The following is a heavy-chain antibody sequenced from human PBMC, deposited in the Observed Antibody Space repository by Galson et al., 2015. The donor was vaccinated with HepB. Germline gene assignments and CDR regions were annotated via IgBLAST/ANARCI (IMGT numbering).Heavy chain of an antibody. Sequence: LSLTCTVSGGSISGYYWNWIRQSPGKGLEWIGSVYYSGVTYYNPSLKSRVTISVDTSKNQFSLRVSSVTAADTALYYCARALGGSYFYGLDVWGQGTTVAVSS. CDR2: VYYSGVT. D-gene: IGHD3-16*02. CDR1: GGSISGYY. V-gene: IGHV4-59*04. J-gene: IGHJ6*02. CDR3: ARALGGSYFYGLDV.